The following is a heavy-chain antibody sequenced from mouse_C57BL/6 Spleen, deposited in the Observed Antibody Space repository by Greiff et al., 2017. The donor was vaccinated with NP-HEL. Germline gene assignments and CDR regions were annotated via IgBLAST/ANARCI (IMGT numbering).Heavy chain of an antibody. V-gene: IGHV1-54*01. CDR2: INPGSGGT. CDR3: ARFSNYEGDYAMDY. CDR1: GYAFTNYL. J-gene: IGHJ4*01. D-gene: IGHD2-5*01. Sequence: QVQLQQSGAELVRPGPSVKVSCKASGYAFTNYLIEWVKQRPGQGLEWIGVINPGSGGTNYNEKFKGKATLTADKSSSTAYMQLSSLTSEDSAVYFCARFSNYEGDYAMDYWGQGTSVTVSS.